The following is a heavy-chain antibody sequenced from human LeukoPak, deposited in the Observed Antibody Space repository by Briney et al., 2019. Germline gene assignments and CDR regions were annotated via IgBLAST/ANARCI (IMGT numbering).Heavy chain of an antibody. V-gene: IGHV3-53*01. CDR2: IYSGGST. D-gene: IGHD6-13*01. CDR3: ARGEAAVNWFDP. CDR1: GFTFSSYS. J-gene: IGHJ5*02. Sequence: PGGSLRLSCAASGFTFSSYSMNWVRQAPGKGLEWVSVIYSGGSTYYADSVKGRFTISRDNSKNTLYLQMNSLRAEDTAVYYCARGEAAVNWFDPWGQGTLVTVSS.